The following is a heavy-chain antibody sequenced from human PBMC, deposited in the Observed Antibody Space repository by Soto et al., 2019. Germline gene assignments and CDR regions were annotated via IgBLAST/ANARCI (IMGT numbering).Heavy chain of an antibody. CDR1: GRTFSSYN. Sequence: AAVNVACKASGRTFSSYNISWVRQAPGQGLDWVGCIIPILGIANYAQKLRGRGTVSGDESTSTAYMELSSLRSEDTAVYYCARVSIVVDHYYFDYWGQGTMVTVSS. CDR3: ARVSIVVDHYYFDY. V-gene: IGHV1-69*10. J-gene: IGHJ4*02. CDR2: IIPILGIA. D-gene: IGHD2-2*01.